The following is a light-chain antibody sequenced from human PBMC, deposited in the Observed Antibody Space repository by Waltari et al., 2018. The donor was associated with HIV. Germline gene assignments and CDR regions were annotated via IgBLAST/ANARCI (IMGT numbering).Light chain of an antibody. J-gene: IGLJ3*02. V-gene: IGLV6-57*04. CDR2: EVK. CDR3: QSYDSSNWV. Sequence: NFMLTQPHSVSESPGKTVTISCTRSSGSIASNYVQWYQQRPGSAPTNVIYEVKQRSSGVADRFSGSIETSSNSASLTIAGLKIEYEADYYCQSYDSSNWVFGGGTKLTVL. CDR1: SGSIASNY.